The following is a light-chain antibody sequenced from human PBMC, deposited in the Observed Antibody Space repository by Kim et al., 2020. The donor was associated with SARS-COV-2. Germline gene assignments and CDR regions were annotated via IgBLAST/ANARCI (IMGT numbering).Light chain of an antibody. V-gene: IGKV3-20*01. J-gene: IGKJ1*01. Sequence: PGDSATLSCRASQSVSSNYLAWYQQKPGQAPRLLIYDSSSRVTGIPDRFSGSGSGTDFTLTISRLEPEDFAVYYCQQHGTTPPWTFGQGTKVDIK. CDR1: QSVSSNY. CDR2: DSS. CDR3: QQHGTTPPWT.